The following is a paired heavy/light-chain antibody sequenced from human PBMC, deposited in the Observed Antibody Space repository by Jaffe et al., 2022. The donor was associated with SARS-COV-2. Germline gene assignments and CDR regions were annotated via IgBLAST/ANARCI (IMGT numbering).Heavy chain of an antibody. CDR1: GFTFSDYY. CDR2: ISNSGSTK. D-gene: IGHD1-26*01. CDR3: VLRGGSYDPFDY. J-gene: IGHJ4*02. Sequence: QVQLVESGGGLVKPGGSLRLSCAASGFTFSDYYMSWIRQAPGKGLEWVSYISNSGSTKYYADSVKGRFTISRDNAKNSVYLQMNRLRAEDTAVYYCVLRGGSYDPFDYWGQGTLVTVSS. V-gene: IGHV3-11*01.
Light chain of an antibody. V-gene: IGKV1-39*01. J-gene: IGKJ4*01. CDR2: TAS. Sequence: DIQMTQSPSSLSASVGDRITITCRASQTIATYLNWYQQRPGKAPNLLIFTASTLQSGVPSRFSGSGSGTDFTLTISSLQPEDFGTYYCQQSYTTPSFGGGTKVEIK. CDR1: QTIATY. CDR3: QQSYTTPS.